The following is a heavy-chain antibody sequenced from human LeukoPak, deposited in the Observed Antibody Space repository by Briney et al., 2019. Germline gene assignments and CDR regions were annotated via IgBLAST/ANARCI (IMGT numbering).Heavy chain of an antibody. CDR2: ISYDGSNN. Sequence: GGSLTLSCAASGFTFSSYDMQWVRQAPGGGLVGVAVISYDGSNNYYEASVKGRFTISRENTKNPLYLQMNSLRVEDTAVYYCAKDRFPVSSTGGCCDPWGKGTLVTLSS. CDR3: AKDRFPVSSTGGCCDP. J-gene: IGHJ5*02. D-gene: IGHD1-14*01. CDR1: GFTFSSYD. V-gene: IGHV3-30*18.